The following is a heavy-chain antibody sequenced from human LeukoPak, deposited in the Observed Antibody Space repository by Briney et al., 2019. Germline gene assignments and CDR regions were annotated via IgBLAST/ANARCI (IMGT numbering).Heavy chain of an antibody. Sequence: PSETLSFTCTAPGGSIISYNWSWFRQPPGKGLEGIGFINSSGSTNYNPSLKSRVTISVDTSKNQFSLKLSSVTAADTAVYYCARHRGVVAAGTYYYYGMDVWGQGTTVTVSS. D-gene: IGHD6-13*01. CDR3: ARHRGVVAAGTYYYYGMDV. V-gene: IGHV4-59*08. J-gene: IGHJ6*02. CDR2: INSSGST. CDR1: GGSIISYN.